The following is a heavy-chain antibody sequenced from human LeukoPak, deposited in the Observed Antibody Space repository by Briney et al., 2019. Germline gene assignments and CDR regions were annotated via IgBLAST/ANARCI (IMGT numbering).Heavy chain of an antibody. V-gene: IGHV1-46*01. CDR1: GYTFTSYY. CDR2: INPSGGST. J-gene: IGHJ3*02. D-gene: IGHD4-17*01. CDR3: ARDRLGGDDAFDI. Sequence: ASVKVSCKASGYTFTSYYMHWVRQAPGQGLEWMGIINPSGGSTSYAQKFQGRVTMTRDTSTSTVYMELSRLRSDDTAVYYCARDRLGGDDAFDIWGQGTMVTVSS.